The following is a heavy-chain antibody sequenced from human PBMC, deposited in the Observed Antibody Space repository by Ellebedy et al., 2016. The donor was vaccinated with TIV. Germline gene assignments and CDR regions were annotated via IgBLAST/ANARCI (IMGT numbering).Heavy chain of an antibody. V-gene: IGHV3-30*18. J-gene: IGHJ4*02. CDR3: AKMVSRYYESSGYYPDY. D-gene: IGHD3-22*01. CDR1: RFTFSSYG. CDR2: ISYDGSNK. Sequence: GESLKISXAASRFTFSSYGMHWVRQAPGKGLEWVALISYDGSNKYYADSVKGRFIISRDNSKNTVYLQMNSLRVEDTAVYYCAKMVSRYYESSGYYPDYWGQGSLVTVSS.